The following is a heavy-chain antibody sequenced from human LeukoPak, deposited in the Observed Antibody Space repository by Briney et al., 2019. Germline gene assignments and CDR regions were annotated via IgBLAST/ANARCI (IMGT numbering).Heavy chain of an antibody. D-gene: IGHD1-26*01. V-gene: IGHV3-48*02. CDR1: GFTFSSYA. CDR2: ISTTSSTI. CDR3: ARDRGSGTYHFDY. J-gene: IGHJ4*02. Sequence: PGGSLRLSCAASGFTFSSYAMSWVRQAPGKGLEWVSYISTTSSTIYDADSVKGRFTISRDNAKNSLYLQMNSLRDEDTAVYYCARDRGSGTYHFDYWGQGTLATVSS.